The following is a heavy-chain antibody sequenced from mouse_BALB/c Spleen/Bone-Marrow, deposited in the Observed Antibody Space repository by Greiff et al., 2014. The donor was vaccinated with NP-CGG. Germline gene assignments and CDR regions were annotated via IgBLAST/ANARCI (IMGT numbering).Heavy chain of an antibody. D-gene: IGHD1-2*01. J-gene: IGHJ2*01. CDR3: AREGGYLGYGDY. Sequence: QVQLKESAAELARPGASVKMSCKASGYTFTSYTMFWLKQRPGQGLEWIGYINPSSGYTDYNQNLKHKTTLTADKSSSTAYMQLISLTSEDSAVYYCAREGGYLGYGDYWGQGTTLTVSS. CDR2: INPSSGYT. V-gene: IGHV1-4*02. CDR1: GYTFTSYT.